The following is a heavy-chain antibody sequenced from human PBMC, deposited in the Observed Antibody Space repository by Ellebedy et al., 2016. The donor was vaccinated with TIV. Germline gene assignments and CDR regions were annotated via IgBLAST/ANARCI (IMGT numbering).Heavy chain of an antibody. Sequence: GGSLRLSXAASGFTFSAYYMDWVRQAPGKGLEWVGRTRNRADRYTTEYAASVKGRFTISRDDSKNSLLLQMNSLKTEDTAVYYCAREDWWRFDPWGQGTLVTVSS. CDR1: GFTFSAYY. V-gene: IGHV3-72*01. CDR2: TRNRADRYTT. CDR3: AREDWWRFDP. D-gene: IGHD2-15*01. J-gene: IGHJ5*02.